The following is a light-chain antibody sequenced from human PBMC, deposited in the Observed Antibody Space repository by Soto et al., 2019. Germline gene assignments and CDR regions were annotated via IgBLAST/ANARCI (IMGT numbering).Light chain of an antibody. CDR1: SSAVGGYNY. J-gene: IGLJ1*01. V-gene: IGLV2-14*01. CDR3: SSYTSSRTLYV. CDR2: DVS. Sequence: QSALTQPASVSGSPGQSITISCTGTSSAVGGYNYVSWYQQHPGKAPKLMIYDVSNRPSGVSNRFSGSKSGNTASLTISGLQAEDEADYYCSSYTSSRTLYVFGTGTKVTVL.